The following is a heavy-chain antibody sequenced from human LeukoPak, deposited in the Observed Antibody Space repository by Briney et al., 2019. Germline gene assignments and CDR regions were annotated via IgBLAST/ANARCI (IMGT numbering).Heavy chain of an antibody. J-gene: IGHJ5*02. CDR3: ARAKGGIAVAGVWFDP. CDR1: GFTFSSYA. V-gene: IGHV3-30*04. D-gene: IGHD6-19*01. CDR2: ISYGGSNK. Sequence: GGSLRLSCAASGFTFSSYAMHWVRQAPGKGLEWVAVISYGGSNKYYADSVKGRFTISRDNSKNTLYLQMNSLRAEDTAVYYCARAKGGIAVAGVWFDPWGQGTLVTVSS.